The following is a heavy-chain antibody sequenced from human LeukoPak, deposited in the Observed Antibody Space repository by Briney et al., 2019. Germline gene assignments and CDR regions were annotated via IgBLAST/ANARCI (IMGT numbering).Heavy chain of an antibody. J-gene: IGHJ4*02. CDR1: GFMFSSNW. CDR2: IKEDGTET. Sequence: PGGSLRLSCAASGFMFSSNWMSWVRLAPGKGLEWVANIKEDGTETYYVDSVTGRFTVSRDSATNSLYLQMNDLKAEDTAMYYCARDSDWAFDYWGQGSLVTVSS. V-gene: IGHV3-7*01. D-gene: IGHD3-9*01. CDR3: ARDSDWAFDY.